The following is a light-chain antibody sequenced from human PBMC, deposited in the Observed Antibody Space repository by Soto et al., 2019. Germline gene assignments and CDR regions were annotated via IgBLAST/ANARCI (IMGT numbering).Light chain of an antibody. Sequence: QSALTQPASVSGSPGQSITISCTGTSSDVGGYNYVSWYQQHPGKAPKLIIYDVSNRPSGVSNRFSGSKSGNTASLTISGLQAEDEADYYCNSYTSSSTRVFGGGTKLTVL. V-gene: IGLV2-14*01. CDR1: SSDVGGYNY. CDR2: DVS. CDR3: NSYTSSSTRV. J-gene: IGLJ2*01.